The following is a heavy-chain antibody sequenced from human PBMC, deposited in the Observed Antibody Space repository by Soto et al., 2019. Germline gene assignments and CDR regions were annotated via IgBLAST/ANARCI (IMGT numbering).Heavy chain of an antibody. V-gene: IGHV1-18*01. CDR1: GYTFTSYG. CDR3: AREYYYGSDPWY. Sequence: ASVKVSCKASGYTFTSYGISWVRQAPGQGLEWMGWISAYNGNTNYAQKLQGRVTMTTATSTSTAYMELRSLRSDATAVYYCAREYYYGSDPWYWGQGTLVTAPQ. J-gene: IGHJ4*02. D-gene: IGHD3-10*01. CDR2: ISAYNGNT.